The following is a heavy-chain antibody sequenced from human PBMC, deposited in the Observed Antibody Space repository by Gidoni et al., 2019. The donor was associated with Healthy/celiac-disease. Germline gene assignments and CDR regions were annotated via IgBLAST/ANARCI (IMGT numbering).Heavy chain of an antibody. Sequence: QVQLVQSGAEGKKPGASVKVSCKASGYTFTSSYLHWVRQAPGQGLEWMGIINPSGGSKSYAQKFQGRVTMTRDTSTSTVYMELSSLRSEDTAVYYCARDRTGQGGSGTHYWFDPWGQGTLVTVSS. CDR1: GYTFTSSY. CDR2: INPSGGSK. J-gene: IGHJ5*02. CDR3: ARDRTGQGGSGTHYWFDP. V-gene: IGHV1-46*01. D-gene: IGHD2-15*01.